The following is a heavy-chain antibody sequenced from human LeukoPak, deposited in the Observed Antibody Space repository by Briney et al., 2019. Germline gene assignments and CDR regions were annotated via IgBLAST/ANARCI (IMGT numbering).Heavy chain of an antibody. J-gene: IGHJ4*02. V-gene: IGHV3-30*18. D-gene: IGHD3-22*01. CDR1: GFTFSSYG. Sequence: PGGSLRLSCAASGFTFSSYGVHWVRQAPGKGLEWVAVISYDGSNKYYADSVKGRFTISRDNSKNTLYLQMNSLRSEDTAVYYCAKSPSSTYYDSSGYYDYWGQGTLVSVSS. CDR3: AKSPSSTYYDSSGYYDY. CDR2: ISYDGSNK.